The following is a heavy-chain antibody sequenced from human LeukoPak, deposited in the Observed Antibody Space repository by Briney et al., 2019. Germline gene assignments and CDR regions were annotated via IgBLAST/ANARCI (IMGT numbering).Heavy chain of an antibody. D-gene: IGHD6-6*01. Sequence: GGSLRLSCAASGFTFDDYAMHWVRQAPGKGLEWVSGISWNSGSIGYADPVKGRFTISRDNAKNTLYLQMNSLRAEDTAVYYCAKSLAGSSSLFDYWGQGTLVTVSS. CDR1: GFTFDDYA. V-gene: IGHV3-9*01. CDR3: AKSLAGSSSLFDY. CDR2: ISWNSGSI. J-gene: IGHJ4*02.